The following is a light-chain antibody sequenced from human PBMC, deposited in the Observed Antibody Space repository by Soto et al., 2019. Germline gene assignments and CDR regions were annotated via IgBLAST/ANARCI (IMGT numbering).Light chain of an antibody. CDR2: KNN. Sequence: QSVLTQPPSASGTPGQGIIISCSGSSSNIGSNYVYWYQQLPGTAPKLLIYKNNQRPSGVPDRFSGYKSGTSASLAISGLRSEDEADYYCAAWDDSLSAFYVFGTGTKLTVL. CDR1: SSNIGSNY. CDR3: AAWDDSLSAFYV. V-gene: IGLV1-47*01. J-gene: IGLJ1*01.